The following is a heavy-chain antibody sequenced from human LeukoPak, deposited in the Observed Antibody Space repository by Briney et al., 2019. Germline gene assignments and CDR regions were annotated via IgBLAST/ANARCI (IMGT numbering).Heavy chain of an antibody. CDR3: AREGSLSIAAAGTRWFDP. D-gene: IGHD6-13*01. CDR2: IYYSGST. J-gene: IGHJ5*02. V-gene: IGHV4-59*08. Sequence: SETLSLTCTVSGGSISSYYWSWIRQPPGKGLEWIGYIYYSGSTYYNPSLKSRVTISVDTSKNQFSLKLSSVTAADTAVYYCAREGSLSIAAAGTRWFDPWGQGTLVTVSS. CDR1: GGSISSYY.